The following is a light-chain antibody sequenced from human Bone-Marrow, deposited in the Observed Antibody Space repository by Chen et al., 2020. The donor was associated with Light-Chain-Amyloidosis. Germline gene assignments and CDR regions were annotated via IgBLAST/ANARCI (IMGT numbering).Light chain of an antibody. CDR1: SGSIATNY. Sequence: NFMLTQPHSVSESPGKTVIISCTRSSGSIATNYVQWYQQRPGSSPTTVIYEDDQRPSGVPDRFSGSIDMSSNSASLTISGLKTEDEADYCCQSYQGSSQGVFGGGTKLTVL. CDR3: QSYQGSSQGV. V-gene: IGLV6-57*01. CDR2: EDD. J-gene: IGLJ3*02.